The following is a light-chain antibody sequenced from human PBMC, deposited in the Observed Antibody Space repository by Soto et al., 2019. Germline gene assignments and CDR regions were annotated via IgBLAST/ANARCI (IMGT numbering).Light chain of an antibody. V-gene: IGKV3-15*01. CDR3: QQYYDWLDVT. J-gene: IGKJ1*01. CDR1: QSVSID. CDR2: AAS. Sequence: EIVMTQSPATLSVSPGETVTLSCRASQSVSIDLAWYQQKPGQAPRLLISAASTRATGIPARFSGSGSGTEFHLNIRSLQSEAFAVYYCQQYYDWLDVTFGQGTKVEI.